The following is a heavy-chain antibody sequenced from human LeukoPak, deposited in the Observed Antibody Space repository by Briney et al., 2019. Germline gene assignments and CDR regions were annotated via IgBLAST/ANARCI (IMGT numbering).Heavy chain of an antibody. D-gene: IGHD4-17*01. Sequence: GGSLRLSCSASGFTLSSFWMHWVRQAPGKGLVWVSRISGDGRSTTHADSVMGRFTISRDNAKNTLYLQMTSLRAEDTAVYYCAGARDYAYAFDIWGQGTMVTVSS. CDR1: GFTLSSFW. J-gene: IGHJ3*02. CDR3: AGARDYAYAFDI. CDR2: ISGDGRST. V-gene: IGHV3-74*01.